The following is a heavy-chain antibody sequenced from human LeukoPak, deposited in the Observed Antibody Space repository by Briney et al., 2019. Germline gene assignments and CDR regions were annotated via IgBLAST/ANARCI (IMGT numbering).Heavy chain of an antibody. CDR2: ISDFDENT. CDR1: GIYD. Sequence: GGSLRLSCAASGIYDMSWVRQAPGKGLEWVSSISDFDENTYYADSVKGRFTMSRDNSRNTLYLQMNSLRAEDTAVYYCARDGANYDILTGFDYWGQGTLVTVSS. CDR3: ARDGANYDILTGFDY. V-gene: IGHV3-23*01. D-gene: IGHD3-9*01. J-gene: IGHJ4*02.